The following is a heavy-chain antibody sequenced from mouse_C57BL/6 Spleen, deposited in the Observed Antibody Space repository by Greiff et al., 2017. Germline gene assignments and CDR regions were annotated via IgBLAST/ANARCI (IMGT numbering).Heavy chain of an antibody. Sequence: VQLQQSGAELVKPGASVKLSCKASGYTFTSYWMHWVKQRPGQGLEWIGMIHPNSGSTNYNEKFKSKATLTVDKSSSTAYMQLSSLTSEDSAVYYCASESYYGSSAWFAYWGQGTLVTVSA. V-gene: IGHV1-64*01. CDR2: IHPNSGST. CDR1: GYTFTSYW. D-gene: IGHD1-1*01. J-gene: IGHJ3*01. CDR3: ASESYYGSSAWFAY.